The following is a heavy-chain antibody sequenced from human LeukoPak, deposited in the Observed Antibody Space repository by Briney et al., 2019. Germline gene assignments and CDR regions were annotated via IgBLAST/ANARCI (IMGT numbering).Heavy chain of an antibody. D-gene: IGHD5-18*01. CDR2: IKQDGSEK. V-gene: IGHV3-7*01. CDR3: ARSGYSYGSPYYFDY. CDR1: GFTFSSYW. J-gene: IGHJ4*02. Sequence: GGSLRLSCAASGFTFSSYWMSWVRQAPGKGLEWVANIKQDGSEKYYVDSVKGRFTISRDNAKNSLYLQMNSLRAEDTAVYYCARSGYSYGSPYYFDYWGQGTLVTVSS.